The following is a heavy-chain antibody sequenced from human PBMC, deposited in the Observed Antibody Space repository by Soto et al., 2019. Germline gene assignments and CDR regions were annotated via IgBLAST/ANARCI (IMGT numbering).Heavy chain of an antibody. V-gene: IGHV3-53*04. D-gene: IGHD2-2*01. J-gene: IGHJ4*02. CDR3: ASGGPIGIVVVPAATWYY. CDR2: IYSGGST. Sequence: GGSLRLSCAASGFTVSSNYMSWVRQAPGKGLEWVSVIYSGGSTYYADSVKGRFTIPRHNSKNTLYLQMNSLRAEDTAVYYCASGGPIGIVVVPAATWYYWGQGTLVTVSS. CDR1: GFTVSSNY.